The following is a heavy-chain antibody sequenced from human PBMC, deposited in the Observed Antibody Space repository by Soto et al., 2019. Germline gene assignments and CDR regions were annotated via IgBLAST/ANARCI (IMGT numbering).Heavy chain of an antibody. V-gene: IGHV3-23*01. Sequence: GGSLRLSCAASGFTFSSYAMSWVRQAPGKGLEWVSAISGSGGSTYYADSVKGQFTISRDNSKNTLYLQMNSLRAEDTAVYYCAKVPTRYGSGSYYFDYWGQGTLVTVSS. D-gene: IGHD3-10*01. CDR3: AKVPTRYGSGSYYFDY. CDR1: GFTFSSYA. CDR2: ISGSGGST. J-gene: IGHJ4*02.